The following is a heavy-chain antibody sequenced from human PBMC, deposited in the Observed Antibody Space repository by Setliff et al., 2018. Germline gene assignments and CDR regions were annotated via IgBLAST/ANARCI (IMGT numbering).Heavy chain of an antibody. D-gene: IGHD2-21*01. Sequence: QPGGSLRLSCAASGFTFSTYLMSWVRQAPGKGLEWVANIKQDGSDKYYVDSVKGRFTISRDNAQNSLFLQMNSLRAEDTAVYYCARGRVSDSNAYGIWGQGTMVTVSS. J-gene: IGHJ3*02. CDR2: IKQDGSDK. CDR3: ARGRVSDSNAYGI. V-gene: IGHV3-7*01. CDR1: GFTFSTYL.